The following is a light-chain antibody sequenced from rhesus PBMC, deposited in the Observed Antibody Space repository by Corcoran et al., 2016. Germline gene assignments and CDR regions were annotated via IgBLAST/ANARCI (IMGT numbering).Light chain of an antibody. CDR2: KAS. V-gene: IGKV1-22*01. CDR1: QGINSW. CDR3: QQYSGRPLT. J-gene: IGKJ4*01. Sequence: DIQMTQSPSSLSASVGDTVTITCRASQGINSWLAWYQQTPGKAPNLLIYKASSLQSGVPSRFSGSGSGTDFTLTISSLQSGDFATYYCQQYSGRPLTFGGGTKVEIK.